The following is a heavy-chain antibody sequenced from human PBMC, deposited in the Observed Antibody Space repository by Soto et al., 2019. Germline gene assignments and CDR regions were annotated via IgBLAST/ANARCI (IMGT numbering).Heavy chain of an antibody. J-gene: IGHJ4*02. Sequence: PSETLSLTCAVSGGSISISNWCSCVRQPPGKGLEWIGEIYHSGSTNYNPSLNSRVTISVDKSKNQFSLKLSSVTAADTAVYYCARHYSYGYPVDYWGQGTLVTVSS. D-gene: IGHD5-18*01. V-gene: IGHV4-4*02. CDR3: ARHYSYGYPVDY. CDR2: IYHSGST. CDR1: GGSISISNW.